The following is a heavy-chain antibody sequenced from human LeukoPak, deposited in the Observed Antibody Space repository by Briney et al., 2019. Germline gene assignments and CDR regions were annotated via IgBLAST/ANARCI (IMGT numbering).Heavy chain of an antibody. D-gene: IGHD3-10*01. J-gene: IGHJ5*02. V-gene: IGHV1-2*02. CDR1: GYTFTGYY. CDR3: ARGLIRRVYGSGSYNWFDP. Sequence: GASVKVSCKASGYTFTGYYMHWVRQAPGQGLEWMGWINPNSGGTNYAQKFQGRVTMTRDTSISTAYMELSRLRSDDTAVYYCARGLIRRVYGSGSYNWFDPWGQGTLVTVSS. CDR2: INPNSGGT.